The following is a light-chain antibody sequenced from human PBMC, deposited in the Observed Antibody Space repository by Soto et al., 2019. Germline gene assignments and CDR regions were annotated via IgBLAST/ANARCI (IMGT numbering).Light chain of an antibody. CDR2: GVS. Sequence: QSVLTQPASVSGSPGQSVTISCTGTSSDVGAYKYVSWYQQHPGKAPKLMIYGVSNRPSGVSNRFSGSKSGNTASLTISGLQADDEADYYCNSYAGDIIRFVFGTGTKVTVL. V-gene: IGLV2-14*01. CDR1: SSDVGAYKY. CDR3: NSYAGDIIRFV. J-gene: IGLJ1*01.